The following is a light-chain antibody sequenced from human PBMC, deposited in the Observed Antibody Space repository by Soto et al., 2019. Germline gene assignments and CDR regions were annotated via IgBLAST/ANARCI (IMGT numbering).Light chain of an antibody. CDR1: QSVTSNY. Sequence: EIVLTQSPGTLSLSPLEIVAPSVMGSQSVTSNYLAWYQHKPGQAPRLLIYDASSRATGIPDRFSGSGSATDFTLTISRLEPEHFAVYYCQQYGTSPPLTFGGGTKVDIK. V-gene: IGKV3-20*01. CDR3: QQYGTSPPLT. CDR2: DAS. J-gene: IGKJ4*01.